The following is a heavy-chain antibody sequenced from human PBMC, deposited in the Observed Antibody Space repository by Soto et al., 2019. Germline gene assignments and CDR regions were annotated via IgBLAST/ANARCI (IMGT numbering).Heavy chain of an antibody. CDR3: ASSYYDSSGYFDP. D-gene: IGHD3-22*01. V-gene: IGHV1-69*13. J-gene: IGHJ5*02. CDR2: IIPIFGTA. CDR1: GGTLSSYA. Sequence: SMKVSCKSSGGTLSSYAISWVRQAPGQGLEWMGGIIPIFGTANHAQKFQGRVTITADESTSTAYMELSSLRSEDTAVYYCASSYYDSSGYFDPWGQGTLVTVSS.